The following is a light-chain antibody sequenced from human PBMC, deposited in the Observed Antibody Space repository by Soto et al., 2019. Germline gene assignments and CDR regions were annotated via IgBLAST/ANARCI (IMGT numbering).Light chain of an antibody. V-gene: IGKV3-20*01. J-gene: IGKJ2*01. CDR2: GAS. CDR3: QQYGSSPYT. Sequence: EIVLTQSPGTLSLSPGERATLSCRASQSVSSSYLAWYQQKPGQAPRLLLYGASSRATGIPDRFSGSGSGTDFTLTISRLETEDFAVYYCQQYGSSPYTFGQGTKLEIK. CDR1: QSVSSSY.